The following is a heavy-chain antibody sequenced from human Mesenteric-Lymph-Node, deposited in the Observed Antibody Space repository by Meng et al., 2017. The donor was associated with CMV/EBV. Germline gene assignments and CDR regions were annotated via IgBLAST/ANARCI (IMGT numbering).Heavy chain of an antibody. V-gene: IGHV4-34*01. CDR1: GGSFSCYY. Sequence: VYGGSFSCYYWSWLRQPPGKGLEWIGEINHSGSTNYNPSLKSRVTISVDTSKNQFSLKLSSVTAADTAVYYCARRGGYNWTPRYFDYWGQGTLVTVSS. CDR2: INHSGST. D-gene: IGHD1-20*01. CDR3: ARRGGYNWTPRYFDY. J-gene: IGHJ4*02.